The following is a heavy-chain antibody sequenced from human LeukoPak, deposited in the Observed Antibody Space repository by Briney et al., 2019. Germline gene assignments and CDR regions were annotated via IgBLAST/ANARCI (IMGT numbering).Heavy chain of an antibody. Sequence: GGSLRLSCAASGFTFSSYAMSWVRQAPGKGLEWVSLVIGSGGTTYYADSVKGRFTISRDNSKNTLFLQMNSLRVEDTAVYYCAKDYGTDDSGRRGYLDNWGQGALVTVSS. J-gene: IGHJ4*02. CDR2: VIGSGGTT. V-gene: IGHV3-23*01. CDR1: GFTFSSYA. D-gene: IGHD3-10*01. CDR3: AKDYGTDDSGRRGYLDN.